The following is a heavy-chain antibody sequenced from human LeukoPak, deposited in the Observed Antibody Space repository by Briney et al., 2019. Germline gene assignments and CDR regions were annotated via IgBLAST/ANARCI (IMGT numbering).Heavy chain of an antibody. CDR3: ARDREYSSSWHYFDY. V-gene: IGHV1-18*01. D-gene: IGHD6-13*01. J-gene: IGHJ4*02. CDR2: ISAYNGNT. Sequence: GASVKVSCKASGYTFTSYGISWVRQAPGQGLEWMGWISAYNGNTNYAQKLQGRVTMTTDTSTSTAYMELRSLRSDDTAVYYCARDREYSSSWHYFDYWGQGTLVTVSS. CDR1: GYTFTSYG.